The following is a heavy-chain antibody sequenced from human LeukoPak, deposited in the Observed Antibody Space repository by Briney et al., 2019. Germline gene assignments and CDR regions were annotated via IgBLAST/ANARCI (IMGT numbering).Heavy chain of an antibody. CDR2: ISGSGVST. CDR1: GFTFSNYA. D-gene: IGHD3-16*02. CDR3: AKGTSFVITFGGLIADY. V-gene: IGHV3-23*01. J-gene: IGHJ4*02. Sequence: GGSLRLSCAASGFTFSNYAMSWVRQAPGKGLEGGSVISGSGVSTDYADSVKGRFTISRDNSKNTLYLQMNTLGAEDTAIYYCAKGTSFVITFGGLIADYWGQGTLVTVSS.